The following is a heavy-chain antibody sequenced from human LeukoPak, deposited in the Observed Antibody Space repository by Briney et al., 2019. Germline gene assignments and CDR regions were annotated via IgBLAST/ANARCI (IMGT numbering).Heavy chain of an antibody. J-gene: IGHJ4*02. CDR2: ISGSGGST. Sequence: PGGSLRLSCAASGFTFSSYAMSWVRQAPGKGLEWVSAISGSGGSTYYADSVKGRFTISRDNSKNTLYLQMNSLRAEDTAVYYCAKIAGGYSSGWYDYFDYWGQGTLVTVSS. CDR3: AKIAGGYSSGWYDYFDY. D-gene: IGHD6-19*01. CDR1: GFTFSSYA. V-gene: IGHV3-23*01.